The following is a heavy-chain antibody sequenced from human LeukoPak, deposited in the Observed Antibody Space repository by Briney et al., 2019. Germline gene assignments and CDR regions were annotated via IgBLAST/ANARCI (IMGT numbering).Heavy chain of an antibody. Sequence: GGSLRLSCEASGFTFSTYGMHWVRQAPGKGLEWVAVIWYDGSNKNYADSVKGRFTISRDNSKNTPYLQVNSLRAEDTAVYYCARGGRTTWHGMDVWGQGTTVTVSS. CDR2: IWYDGSNK. V-gene: IGHV3-33*01. J-gene: IGHJ6*02. CDR1: GFTFSTYG. CDR3: ARGGRTTWHGMDV. D-gene: IGHD4-17*01.